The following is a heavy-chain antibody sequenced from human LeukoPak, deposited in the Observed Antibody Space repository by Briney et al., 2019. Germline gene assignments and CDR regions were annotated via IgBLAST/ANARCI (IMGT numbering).Heavy chain of an antibody. Sequence: GRSLRLSCAASGFTFSSYGMHWVRQAPGKGLEWVAVISYDGSNKYYADSVKGRFTISRDNSKNTLYLQMNSLRAEGTAVYYCAKDRANWAIDDWGQGTQVTVSS. CDR2: ISYDGSNK. CDR1: GFTFSSYG. V-gene: IGHV3-30*18. D-gene: IGHD3-16*01. J-gene: IGHJ4*02. CDR3: AKDRANWAIDD.